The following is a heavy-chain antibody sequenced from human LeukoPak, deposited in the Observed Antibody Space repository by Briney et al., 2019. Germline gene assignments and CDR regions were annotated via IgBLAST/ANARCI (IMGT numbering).Heavy chain of an antibody. D-gene: IGHD5-18*01. CDR2: MYGGGSI. Sequence: PGGSLRLSCAASGFIVSNNYMSWVRQAPGKGLEWVSVMYGGGSIYYADSVKGRFTISRDSPTNMVFLEMDSLRAEDTAVYYCAKGHGAYSIVPYRYFGMDVWGQGTTVAVSS. CDR3: AKGHGAYSIVPYRYFGMDV. V-gene: IGHV3-66*01. J-gene: IGHJ6*02. CDR1: GFIVSNNY.